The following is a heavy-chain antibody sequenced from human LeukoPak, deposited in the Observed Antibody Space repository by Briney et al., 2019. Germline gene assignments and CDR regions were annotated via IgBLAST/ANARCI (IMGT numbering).Heavy chain of an antibody. Sequence: GGSLRLSCAASGFTFSSYGMHWVRQAPGKGLEWVAVISSDGSNKYYADSVKGRFTISRDNFKNTLFLHMNSLRVDDTAVYYCAKTSFSSSGYLRPIDYWGQGTLVTVSS. V-gene: IGHV3-30*18. D-gene: IGHD3-22*01. CDR2: ISSDGSNK. CDR1: GFTFSSYG. J-gene: IGHJ4*02. CDR3: AKTSFSSSGYLRPIDY.